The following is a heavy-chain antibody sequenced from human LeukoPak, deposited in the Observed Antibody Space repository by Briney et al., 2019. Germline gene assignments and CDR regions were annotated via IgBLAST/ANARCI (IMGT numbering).Heavy chain of an antibody. CDR2: IYTSGST. V-gene: IGHV4-4*07. CDR3: ARDNRCSGGSCYTSYFDY. Sequence: PSDTLSLTCTVSGGSISSYYWSWIRQPAGKGLEWIGRIYTSGSTNYNPSLKSRVTMSVDTSKNQFSLKLSSVTAADTAVYFCARDNRCSGGSCYTSYFDYWGQGTLVTVSS. J-gene: IGHJ4*02. CDR1: GGSISSYY. D-gene: IGHD2-15*01.